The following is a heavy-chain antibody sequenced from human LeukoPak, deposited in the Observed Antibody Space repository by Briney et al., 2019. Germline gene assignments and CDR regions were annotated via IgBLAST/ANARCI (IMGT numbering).Heavy chain of an antibody. V-gene: IGHV3-23*01. CDR1: GFTFSSSA. CDR2: ISNNGGYT. D-gene: IGHD2-15*01. Sequence: PGGSLRLSCAASGFTFSSSAMSWVRQAPEKGLGWVSAISNNGGYTYYADSVQGRFTISRDNSKSTLCLQMNSLRAEDTAVYYCAKQLGYCSDGSCYFPYWGQGTLVTVSS. J-gene: IGHJ4*02. CDR3: AKQLGYCSDGSCYFPY.